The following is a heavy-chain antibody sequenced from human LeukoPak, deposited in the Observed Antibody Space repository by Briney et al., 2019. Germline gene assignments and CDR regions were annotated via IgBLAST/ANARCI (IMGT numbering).Heavy chain of an antibody. CDR2: IRYDGSNK. D-gene: IGHD3-22*01. Sequence: QSGGSLRLSCAASGFTFSTYGMHWVRQAPGKGLEWVAFIRYDGSNKYYADSVEGRFTISRDNSKNTLYLQMDSLRAEDTAVYYCARDGDDSSGFAPKGFNPIDYWGQGTLVTVSS. CDR1: GFTFSTYG. J-gene: IGHJ4*02. CDR3: ARDGDDSSGFAPKGFNPIDY. V-gene: IGHV3-30*02.